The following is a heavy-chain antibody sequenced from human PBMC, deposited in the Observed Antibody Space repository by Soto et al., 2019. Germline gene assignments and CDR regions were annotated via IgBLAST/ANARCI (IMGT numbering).Heavy chain of an antibody. CDR1: GGSVSSGSYY. J-gene: IGHJ4*02. D-gene: IGHD3-22*01. CDR3: ARTTYYYDSSGYLGVEFDY. V-gene: IGHV4-61*01. CDR2: IYYSGGT. Sequence: SETLSLTCTVSGGSVSSGSYYWSWIRQPPGKGLEWIGDIYYSGGTNYNPSLKSRVTISVDTSKNQFSLKLSSVTSADTAVYYCARTTYYYDSSGYLGVEFDYWGQGTLVTVSS.